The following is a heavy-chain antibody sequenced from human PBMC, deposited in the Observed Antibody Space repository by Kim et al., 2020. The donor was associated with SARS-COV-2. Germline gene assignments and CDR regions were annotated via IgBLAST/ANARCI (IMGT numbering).Heavy chain of an antibody. V-gene: IGHV3-30*07. D-gene: IGHD3-22*01. Sequence: VKGRFTISRDNSKNALNLQMNSLRAEDTAVYYCARDRDYYDSSGLDAFDIWGQGTLVTVSS. CDR3: ARDRDYYDSSGLDAFDI. J-gene: IGHJ3*02.